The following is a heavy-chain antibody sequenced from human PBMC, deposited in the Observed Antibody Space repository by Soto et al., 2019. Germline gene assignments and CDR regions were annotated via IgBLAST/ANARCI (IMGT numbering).Heavy chain of an antibody. CDR2: IYYSGST. CDR1: GGSISSGDYY. D-gene: IGHD6-13*01. J-gene: IGHJ6*02. V-gene: IGHV4-30-4*01. Sequence: QVQLQESGPGLVKPSQTLSLTCTVSGGSISSGDYYWSWIRQPPGKGLEWIGYIYYSGSTYYNPSLKSRVTISVDXXKXHXXPNLSSVPAADTAVYYCARAPQGMAAAGSRGGTDVWGQGTTVTVSS. CDR3: ARAPQGMAAAGSRGGTDV.